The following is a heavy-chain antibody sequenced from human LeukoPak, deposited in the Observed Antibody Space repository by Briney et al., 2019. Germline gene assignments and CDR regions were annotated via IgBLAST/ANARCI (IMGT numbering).Heavy chain of an antibody. Sequence: ASVKVSCKTSEYTFTDEYMHWVRQAPGQGLESMGWINPDSGFTNYAQKFQGRVTMTRDTSISTAYLEVRRLRSDDTAVYYCAPTPEAYTSNWNVWGQGTLVTVSS. CDR2: INPDSGFT. J-gene: IGHJ4*02. CDR1: EYTFTDEY. V-gene: IGHV1-2*02. D-gene: IGHD1-1*01. CDR3: APTPEAYTSNWNV.